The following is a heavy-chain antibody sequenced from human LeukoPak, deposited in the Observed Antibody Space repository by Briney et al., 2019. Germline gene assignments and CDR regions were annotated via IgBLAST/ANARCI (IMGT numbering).Heavy chain of an antibody. D-gene: IGHD3-10*01. Sequence: GGSLRLSCSASGFTFSSYEVNWVRQAPGKGLEWVSYIRSSGSIIFYADSVKGRFTISRDNSNNTLFLQMNGLRAEDTAVYYCAKAVFYYGSGNMSPLGIGYFTMDVWGQGTTVTVSS. CDR3: AKAVFYYGSGNMSPLGIGYFTMDV. V-gene: IGHV3-48*03. J-gene: IGHJ6*02. CDR1: GFTFSSYE. CDR2: IRSSGSII.